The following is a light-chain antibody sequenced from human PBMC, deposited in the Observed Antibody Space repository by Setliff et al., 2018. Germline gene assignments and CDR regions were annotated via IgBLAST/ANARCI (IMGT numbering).Light chain of an antibody. V-gene: IGLV2-14*01. CDR3: SSYAGGSTYV. Sequence: QSVLTQPASVSGSPGQSITISCTGTSSDVGGYNYVSWYQQHAGKAPKLMIYEVTNRPPGVSDRFSGSKSGNTASLTISGLQAEDEADYYCSSYAGGSTYVFGTGTKVTVL. J-gene: IGLJ1*01. CDR2: EVT. CDR1: SSDVGGYNY.